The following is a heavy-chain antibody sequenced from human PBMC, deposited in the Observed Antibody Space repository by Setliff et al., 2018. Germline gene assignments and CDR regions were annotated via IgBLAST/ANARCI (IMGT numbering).Heavy chain of an antibody. CDR2: IHYSGSP. CDR3: ARTMYSSSWYGAFDI. CDR1: GGSISSYY. D-gene: IGHD6-13*01. J-gene: IGHJ3*02. V-gene: IGHV4-59*01. Sequence: SETLSLTCTVSGGSISSYYWNWIRQPPGKGLEWIGYIHYSGSPNYHPSLKSRVSTSVDTSQNQIPLKLSSVTAADTAVYYCARTMYSSSWYGAFDIWGQGTMVTVSS.